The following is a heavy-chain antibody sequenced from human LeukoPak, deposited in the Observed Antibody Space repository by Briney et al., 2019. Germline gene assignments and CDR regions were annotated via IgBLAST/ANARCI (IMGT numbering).Heavy chain of an antibody. CDR1: GGSITSYY. J-gene: IGHJ4*02. Sequence: SETLSLTCTVSGGSITSYYWSWIRQPPGKGLEWIGYIYYSGSNNYNPSLKSRVTMSVDTSKNQFSLKLSSVTAADTAAYYCARGEWLQLWGQGTLVTVSS. V-gene: IGHV4-59*01. CDR2: IYYSGSN. D-gene: IGHD5-24*01. CDR3: ARGEWLQL.